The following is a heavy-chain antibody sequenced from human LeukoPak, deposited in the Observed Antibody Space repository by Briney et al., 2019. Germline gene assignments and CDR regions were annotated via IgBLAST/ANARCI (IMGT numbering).Heavy chain of an antibody. CDR3: VRDLYSRSPYFDD. CDR2: ISYDGRDK. J-gene: IGHJ4*02. V-gene: IGHV3-30*03. CDR1: GFNFASYA. Sequence: PGGSLRLSCAASGFNFASYAMYWVRQAPGRGLEWVASISYDGRDKYYVDSVKGRFFISKDSSMSTLYLDMNSLRPEDTALYYCVRDLYSRSPYFDDWGQGTLVTVSS. D-gene: IGHD2-21*01.